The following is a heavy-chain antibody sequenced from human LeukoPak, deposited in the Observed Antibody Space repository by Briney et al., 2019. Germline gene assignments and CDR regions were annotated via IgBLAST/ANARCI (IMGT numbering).Heavy chain of an antibody. CDR3: ARDNGLWFGELFNYFDY. Sequence: GGSLRLSCAASGFTFNSYWMTWVRQAPGKGLEWVANIKQDGSQKYYVDSVKGRFTISRDNAKNSLSLQMNSLRAEDTAVYYCARDNGLWFGELFNYFDYWGQGTLVTVSS. CDR1: GFTFNSYW. V-gene: IGHV3-7*01. D-gene: IGHD3-10*01. CDR2: IKQDGSQK. J-gene: IGHJ4*02.